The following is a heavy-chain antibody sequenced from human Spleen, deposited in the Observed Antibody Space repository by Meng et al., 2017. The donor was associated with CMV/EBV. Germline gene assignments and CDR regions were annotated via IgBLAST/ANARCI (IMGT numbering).Heavy chain of an antibody. CDR3: AGQPYYYYYGMDV. V-gene: IGHV4-59*01. CDR1: GDSISSFY. J-gene: IGHJ6*02. CDR2: IYYSGST. Sequence: SETLSLTCTVSGDSISSFYWTWIRQPPGKGLEWIGYIYYSGSTNYNPSLKSRVTISVDTSKNQFSLKLSSVTAADTAVYYCAGQPYYYYYGMDVWGQGTTVTVSS.